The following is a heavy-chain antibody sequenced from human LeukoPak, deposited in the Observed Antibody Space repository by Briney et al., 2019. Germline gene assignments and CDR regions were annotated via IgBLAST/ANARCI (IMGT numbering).Heavy chain of an antibody. CDR2: ISSSSSYI. D-gene: IGHD4-17*01. CDR1: GFTFSTYS. J-gene: IGHJ3*02. V-gene: IGHV3-21*01. CDR3: AREKASTVTYDTFDI. Sequence: SGGSLRLSCAGSGFTFSTYSMNWVRQAPGKGLEWVSSISSSSSYIYYADSVKGRFTISRDYAKNSLYLQMNSLRAEDTAVYYCAREKASTVTYDTFDIWGQGTMVTVSS.